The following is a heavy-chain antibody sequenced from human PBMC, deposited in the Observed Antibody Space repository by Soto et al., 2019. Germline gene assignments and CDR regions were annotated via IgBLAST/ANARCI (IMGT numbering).Heavy chain of an antibody. V-gene: IGHV3-23*01. Sequence: EVQLLESGGGLVQPGGSLTLSCGASGFSFSAYAMGWVRQAPGKGLEWVSSISGSGSYTYYTDSVKGRFTISRDNSKNTLSLEMNSLIAEDMAVYYCVKEKVRPFDYWGQGTQVTVSS. CDR1: GFSFSAYA. CDR3: VKEKVRPFDY. J-gene: IGHJ4*02. CDR2: ISGSGSYT.